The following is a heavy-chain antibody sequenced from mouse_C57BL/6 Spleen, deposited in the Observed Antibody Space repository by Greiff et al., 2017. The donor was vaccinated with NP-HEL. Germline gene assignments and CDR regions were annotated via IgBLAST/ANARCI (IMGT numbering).Heavy chain of an antibody. Sequence: QVQLQQPGAELVKPGASVKMSCKASGYTFTSYWITWVKQRPGQGLEWIGDIYPGSGSTNYNEKFKSKATLTVDTSSSTAYMQLSSLTSEDSAVYYCARGGVNWDADYAMDYWGQGTSVTVSS. V-gene: IGHV1-55*01. CDR1: GYTFTSYW. CDR3: ARGGVNWDADYAMDY. CDR2: IYPGSGST. J-gene: IGHJ4*01. D-gene: IGHD4-1*01.